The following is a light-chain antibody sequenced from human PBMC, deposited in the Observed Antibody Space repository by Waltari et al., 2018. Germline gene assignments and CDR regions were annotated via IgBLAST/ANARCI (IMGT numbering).Light chain of an antibody. V-gene: IGKV4-1*01. CDR2: WAS. CDR3: QQYYSIPIT. CDR1: QSVLYSSNNKNY. Sequence: DIVMTQSPDSLAVSLGERATINCKSSQSVLYSSNNKNYLAWYQQKQGQPPKLLIYWASTRESGVPDRFSGSGSGTDFTLTISSLQAEDVAVYYCQQYYSIPITFGPGTKVDIK. J-gene: IGKJ3*01.